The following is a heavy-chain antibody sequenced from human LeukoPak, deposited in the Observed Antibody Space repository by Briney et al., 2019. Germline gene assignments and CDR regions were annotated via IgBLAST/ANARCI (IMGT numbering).Heavy chain of an antibody. J-gene: IGHJ4*02. Sequence: PSETLSLTCTVSGDSISTYYWSWIRQPPGKGLEWIGYIYYRVTSDYNPPLKSRVTMSVDMSTRQISLKLSSVTAADTAVYYCARAVGGDGSGSLWGPGTLVTVSS. D-gene: IGHD3-10*01. CDR2: IYYRVTS. V-gene: IGHV4-59*01. CDR1: GDSISTYY. CDR3: ARAVGGDGSGSL.